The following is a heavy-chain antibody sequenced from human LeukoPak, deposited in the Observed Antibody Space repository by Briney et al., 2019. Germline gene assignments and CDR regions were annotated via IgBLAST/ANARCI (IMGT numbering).Heavy chain of an antibody. Sequence: GGSLRLLCAASGFTFRIYSMSWVRHAPGRGLEWVSAMCGSGGRTYYADSVKGRVTIAIDSSKNTMDRQINRLRAEYTAVYYCAKYLRDDNSTYCFDYGGQGTLVTVSS. J-gene: IGHJ4*02. V-gene: IGHV3-23*01. CDR3: AKYLRDDNSTYCFDY. CDR1: GFTFRIYS. CDR2: MCGSGGRT. D-gene: IGHD5-24*01.